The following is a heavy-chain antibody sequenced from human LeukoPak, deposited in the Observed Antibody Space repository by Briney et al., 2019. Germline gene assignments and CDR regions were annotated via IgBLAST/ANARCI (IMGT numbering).Heavy chain of an antibody. D-gene: IGHD2-15*01. CDR1: GGSISSYY. V-gene: IGHV4-59*01. J-gene: IGHJ4*02. CDR2: IYYSGST. Sequence: SETLSLTCTLSGGSISSYYWSWIRQPPGKGLEWIGYIYYSGSTNYNPSLKSRVTISVDTSKNQFSLKLSSVTAADTAVYYCARDLSSNARVVDYWGQGTLVTVSS. CDR3: ARDLSSNARVVDY.